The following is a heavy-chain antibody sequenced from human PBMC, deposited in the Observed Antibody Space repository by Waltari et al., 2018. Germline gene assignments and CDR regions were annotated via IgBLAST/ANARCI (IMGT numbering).Heavy chain of an antibody. D-gene: IGHD1-26*01. V-gene: IGHV3-66*01. CDR3: ARPSSGSHNY. Sequence: DVQLVESGGGLVQLGGSLRASCAASGFTAGNNYMSWVRQPPGKGLEWVSLIYSGGDAFYADSVKGRFTISRDNSKNTLYLQMNSLRAEDTAVYYCARPSSGSHNYWGRGTLVTVSS. CDR1: GFTAGNNY. CDR2: IYSGGDA. J-gene: IGHJ4*02.